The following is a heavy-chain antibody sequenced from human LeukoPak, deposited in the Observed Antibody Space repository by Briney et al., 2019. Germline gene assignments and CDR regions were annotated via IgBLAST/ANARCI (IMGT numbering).Heavy chain of an antibody. J-gene: IGHJ6*03. CDR2: IMPLFNTA. V-gene: IGHV1-69*05. Sequence: ASVKVSRKASGGTFSSYSITWVRQAPGQGLEWMGGIMPLFNTANYAQQFQGRVTITTDESTSTAYIELSSLRFEDTAMYYCARVDRYHYYLDVWGKGTTVTVSS. CDR1: GGTFSSYS. CDR3: ARVDRYHYYLDV.